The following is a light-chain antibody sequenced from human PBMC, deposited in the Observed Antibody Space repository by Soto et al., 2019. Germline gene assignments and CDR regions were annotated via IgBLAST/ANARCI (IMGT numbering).Light chain of an antibody. V-gene: IGKV1-5*03. CDR1: QSIDRR. Sequence: DIQMTQSPSTLSASAGDRVTITCRASQSIDRRVAWYQQKPGKAPNLLIYRASSLESGGPSRFSGGECGTEFTLTISSLQPDDVATYFCQQYNRFPWTCGQGTKVEIK. J-gene: IGKJ1*01. CDR3: QQYNRFPWT. CDR2: RAS.